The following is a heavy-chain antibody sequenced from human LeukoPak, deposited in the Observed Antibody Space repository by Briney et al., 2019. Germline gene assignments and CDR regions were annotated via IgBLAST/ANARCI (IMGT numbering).Heavy chain of an antibody. J-gene: IGHJ4*02. D-gene: IGHD3-22*01. V-gene: IGHV3-30*18. CDR2: VSSDESNK. CDR3: AKGGVGSVYHPVGY. Sequence: GRSLRLSCAASGFIFSTYGMHWVRQAPGKGLGWVAGVSSDESNKFYANSVKGRFTISRDISKNTLYLQMNSLRIEDTAVYYCAKGGVGSVYHPVGYLGQGTLVTVSS. CDR1: GFIFSTYG.